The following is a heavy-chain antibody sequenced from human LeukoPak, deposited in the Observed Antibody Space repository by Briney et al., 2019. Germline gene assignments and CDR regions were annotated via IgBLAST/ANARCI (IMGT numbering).Heavy chain of an antibody. V-gene: IGHV4-4*07. CDR1: GGSISNYY. CDR3: ARELRYDNSDSGAF. J-gene: IGHJ3*01. Sequence: PSETLSLTCTVSGGSISNYYWSWIRQPAGKGLEWIGRIYASGNTNYNPSLKSRVTMSIDTSTNQFSLKLTSVTAADTALYYCARELRYDNSDSGAFWGQGTVVTVSS. CDR2: IYASGNT. D-gene: IGHD3-22*01.